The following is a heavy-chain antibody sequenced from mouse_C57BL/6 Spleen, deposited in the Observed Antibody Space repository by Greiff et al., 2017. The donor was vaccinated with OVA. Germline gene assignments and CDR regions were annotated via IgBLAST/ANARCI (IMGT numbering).Heavy chain of an antibody. V-gene: IGHV2-2*01. D-gene: IGHD3-1*01. J-gene: IGHJ2*01. CDR1: GFSLTSYG. CDR2: IWSGGRP. Sequence: QVQLKESGPGLVQPSQSLSLTCTVSGFSLTSYGVHWVRQSPGKGLEWLGVIWSGGRPDYNAAFISNLIISKDNSKSKVFLKMNSLQADDTTIYYCARNRGSGYLDYWGQGTTLTVAS. CDR3: ARNRGSGYLDY.